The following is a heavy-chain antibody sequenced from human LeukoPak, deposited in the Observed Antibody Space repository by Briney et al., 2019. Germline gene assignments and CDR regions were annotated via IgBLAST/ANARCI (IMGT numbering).Heavy chain of an antibody. J-gene: IGHJ4*02. Sequence: QPGRSLRLSCAASGFTFDDYAMHWVRQAPGKGLEWVSGISWNSGSIGYADSVKGRFTISRDNAKNSLYLQMNSLRAEDTALNYCAKDTHRQWLHFDHWGQGTLVTVSS. CDR1: GFTFDDYA. CDR3: AKDTHRQWLHFDH. CDR2: ISWNSGSI. V-gene: IGHV3-9*01. D-gene: IGHD6-19*01.